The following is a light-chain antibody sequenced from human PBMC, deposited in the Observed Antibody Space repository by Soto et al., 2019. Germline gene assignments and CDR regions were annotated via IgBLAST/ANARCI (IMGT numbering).Light chain of an antibody. Sequence: EIVMTQSPATLSVSPGERATLSCSSSQSISGKLGWYQQRPGQAPSLLIYAASTRATAIPDSFRGSGSGTVCTLILRSLPSEEFAAYYCQQYNPWRSITFGQGTRLEIK. V-gene: IGKV3-15*01. J-gene: IGKJ5*01. CDR2: AAS. CDR3: QQYNPWRSIT. CDR1: QSISGK.